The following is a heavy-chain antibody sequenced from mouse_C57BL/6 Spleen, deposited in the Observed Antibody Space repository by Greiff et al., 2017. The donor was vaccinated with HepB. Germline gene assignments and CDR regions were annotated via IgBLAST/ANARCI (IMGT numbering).Heavy chain of an antibody. V-gene: IGHV1-82*01. CDR1: GYAFSSSW. Sequence: VQLQQSGPELVKPGASVKISCKASGYAFSSSWMNWVKQRPGKGLEWIGRIYPGDGDTKYNGKFKGKATLTADKSSSTAYMQLSSLTSEDSAVYFCARNMDYAMDYWGQGTSVTVSS. CDR3: ARNMDYAMDY. J-gene: IGHJ4*01. D-gene: IGHD1-1*02. CDR2: IYPGDGDT.